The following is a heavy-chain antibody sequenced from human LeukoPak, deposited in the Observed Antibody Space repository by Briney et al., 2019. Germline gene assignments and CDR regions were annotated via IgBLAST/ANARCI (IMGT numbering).Heavy chain of an antibody. D-gene: IGHD6-13*01. J-gene: IGHJ4*02. CDR3: AKGRFSSSTFDY. V-gene: IGHV3-23*01. CDR1: GFAFSSDA. Sequence: GGSLRLSCAGSGFAFSSDAMSWVRQAPGRGLEFVSLISGDSSLTEYADSVKGRFSISRDNSKNTLYLQMNSLRAEDTAVYYCAKGRFSSSTFDYWGQGTLVTVSS. CDR2: ISGDSSLT.